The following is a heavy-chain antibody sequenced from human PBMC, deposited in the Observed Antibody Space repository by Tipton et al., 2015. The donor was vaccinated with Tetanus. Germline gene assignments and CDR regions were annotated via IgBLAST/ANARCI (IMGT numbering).Heavy chain of an antibody. CDR3: AKEALGVLNL. J-gene: IGHJ6*04. V-gene: IGHV3-30-3*01. CDR2: ISYDGSEK. Sequence: SLRLSCAASGSTLSRHTLNWVRQAPGKGLEWVALISYDGSEKFYADSVKGRFTISRDNSKNTLSLQLNSLRADDTAIYYCAKEALGVLNLWGKGTTVIVSS. D-gene: IGHD1-14*01. CDR1: GSTLSRHT.